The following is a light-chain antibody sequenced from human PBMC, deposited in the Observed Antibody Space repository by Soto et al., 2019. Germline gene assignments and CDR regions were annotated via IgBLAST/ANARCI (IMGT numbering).Light chain of an antibody. V-gene: IGKV2-28*01. Sequence: DIVMTQSPLSLPVTPGEPASISCRSSQDLLHSNGYNYLDWYLQKPGQAPQLLIYLGSHRASGVPDRFSGSGSGTDVTLKISRVEAEDVGVYYCMQTLQTPPWTFGQGTRVEIK. CDR1: QDLLHSNGYNY. J-gene: IGKJ1*01. CDR3: MQTLQTPPWT. CDR2: LGS.